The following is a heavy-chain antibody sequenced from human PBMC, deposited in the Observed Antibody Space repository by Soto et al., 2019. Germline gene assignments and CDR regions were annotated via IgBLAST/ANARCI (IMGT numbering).Heavy chain of an antibody. CDR1: GFTFSSYA. D-gene: IGHD1-26*01. Sequence: GGSLRLSCAASGFTFSSYAMHWIRQAPGKGLEWVAVISYDGSNKNYADSVKGRFTISRDNSKNTLYLQMNSLRAEDTAVYYCASRSAGTIFDYSGQGTLDTVSS. J-gene: IGHJ4*02. V-gene: IGHV3-30-3*01. CDR2: ISYDGSNK. CDR3: ASRSAGTIFDY.